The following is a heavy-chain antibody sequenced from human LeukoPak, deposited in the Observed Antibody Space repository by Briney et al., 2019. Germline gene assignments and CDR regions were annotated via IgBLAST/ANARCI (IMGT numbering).Heavy chain of an antibody. J-gene: IGHJ4*02. D-gene: IGHD4-17*01. CDR3: ARGVTTVDY. Sequence: GGSLRLSCAASGFTFSNFAMHWVRQAPGKGLEWVAVIWYDGSNKYYADSVKGRFTISRDNSKNTLYLQMNSLTAGDTAVYYCARGVTTVDYWGQGTLVTVSP. CDR2: IWYDGSNK. V-gene: IGHV3-33*01. CDR1: GFTFSNFA.